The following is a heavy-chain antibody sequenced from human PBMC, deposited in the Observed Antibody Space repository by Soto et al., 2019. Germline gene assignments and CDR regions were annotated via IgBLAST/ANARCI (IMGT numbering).Heavy chain of an antibody. D-gene: IGHD3-22*01. CDR1: GGSISSGDYY. V-gene: IGHV4-30-4*01. J-gene: IGHJ3*02. CDR3: ARDTVYYDNPFRYKAPNDAFDI. CDR2: IYYSGST. Sequence: QVQLQESGPGLVKPSQTLSLTCTVSGGSISSGDYYWSWIRQPPGKGLEWIGYIYYSGSTYYNPSLMSRVTISVDTSKNQFSLKLSSVTAADTAVYYCARDTVYYDNPFRYKAPNDAFDIWGQGTMVTVSS.